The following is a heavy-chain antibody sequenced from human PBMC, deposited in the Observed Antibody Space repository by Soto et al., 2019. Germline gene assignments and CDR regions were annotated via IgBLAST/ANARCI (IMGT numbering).Heavy chain of an antibody. CDR2: ISSSSSYI. J-gene: IGHJ4*02. V-gene: IGHV3-21*04. CDR1: GFTFSSYH. CDR3: ARGNPECGGDCPDY. Sequence: SLGLPCAHSGFTFSSYHQNWVRQAPGKRPARVSSISSSSSYIYYEDPVKRRLQISRDHAKKYLYQPMHSQRADDNGGKYCARGNPECGGDCPDYWGQGTLVTVSS. D-gene: IGHD2-21*02.